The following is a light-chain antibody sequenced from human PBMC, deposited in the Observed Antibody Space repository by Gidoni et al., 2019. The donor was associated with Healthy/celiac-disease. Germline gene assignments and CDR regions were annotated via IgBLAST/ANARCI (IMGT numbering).Light chain of an antibody. CDR2: GAS. V-gene: IGKV3-15*01. Sequence: IVLTQPPATLSVSPGERATLPCRASQSVGSNLAWYQHKPGQAPRLLLSGASTRATGGPARFSGSGGGTEFTLTINGRQSEEFAVYYCQQYSGGPPLTFGQGTKVDLK. CDR3: QQYSGGPPLT. CDR1: QSVGSN. J-gene: IGKJ1*01.